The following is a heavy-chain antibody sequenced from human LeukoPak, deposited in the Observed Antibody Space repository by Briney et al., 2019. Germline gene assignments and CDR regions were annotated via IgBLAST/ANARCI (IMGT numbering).Heavy chain of an antibody. D-gene: IGHD3-22*01. V-gene: IGHV5-51*01. CDR2: IYPGDSDT. CDR3: ARRPFYYDSSGYLPPNAFDI. CDR1: GYGFTSYW. J-gene: IGHJ3*02. Sequence: GESLKISCKGSGYGFTSYWIGWVRQMPGKGPEWMGIIYPGDSDTRYSPSFQGQVTISADKSISTAYLQWSSLKASDTAMYYCARRPFYYDSSGYLPPNAFDIWGQGTMVTVSS.